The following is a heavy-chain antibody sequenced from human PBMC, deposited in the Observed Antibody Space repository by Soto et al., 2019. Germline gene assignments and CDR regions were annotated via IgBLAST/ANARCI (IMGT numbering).Heavy chain of an antibody. CDR1: GGSISSYY. CDR2: IYYSGST. J-gene: IGHJ6*02. V-gene: IGHV4-59*01. D-gene: IGHD4-17*01. Sequence: QVQLQESGPGLVKPSETLSLTCTVSGGSISSYYWSWIGQPPGKGLEWIGYIYYSGSTNYNPSLKSRVTISVDTSKNQFSLKLSSGTAADTAVYYCARYRATVVTTSKYYYYGMDVWGQGTTVTVSS. CDR3: ARYRATVVTTSKYYYYGMDV.